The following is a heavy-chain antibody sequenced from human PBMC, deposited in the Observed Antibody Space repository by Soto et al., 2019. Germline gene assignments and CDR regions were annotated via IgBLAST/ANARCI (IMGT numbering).Heavy chain of an antibody. V-gene: IGHV3-23*01. Sequence: QTEGSLRLSCSASGFTLTSYAMSWVRQATGKGLEWVSAISGSGGSTYSADSVKGRFTISRDNFKNTLYLQMNSLRAEDTAVYYCAKKRSRADTAMVTYYYYGMDVWGQGTTVTVSS. CDR1: GFTLTSYA. D-gene: IGHD5-18*01. CDR3: AKKRSRADTAMVTYYYYGMDV. CDR2: ISGSGGST. J-gene: IGHJ6*02.